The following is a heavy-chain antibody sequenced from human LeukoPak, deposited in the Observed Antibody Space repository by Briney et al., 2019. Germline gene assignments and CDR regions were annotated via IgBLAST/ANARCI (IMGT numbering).Heavy chain of an antibody. J-gene: IGHJ5*02. Sequence: ASVKVSCKASGYTFTSYYMHWVRQAPGQGLEWMGIINPSGGSTSYAQKFQGRVTMTRDMSTSTVYMELSSLRSEDTAVYYCARDRASNWFDPWGQGTLVTVSS. CDR1: GYTFTSYY. CDR3: ARDRASNWFDP. V-gene: IGHV1-46*01. CDR2: INPSGGST.